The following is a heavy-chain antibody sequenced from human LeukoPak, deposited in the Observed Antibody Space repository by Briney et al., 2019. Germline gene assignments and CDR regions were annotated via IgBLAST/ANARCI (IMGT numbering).Heavy chain of an antibody. CDR3: ATSRVYDY. J-gene: IGHJ4*02. Sequence: GGSLRLSCAASGFKFGDYFMSWIRQFPGKGLGWIAFINGPSTNIDYADSVRGRFIISRDNGKNSLYLHMHSLRTEDTAVYYCATSRVYDYWGQGALVTVSS. CDR1: GFKFGDYF. V-gene: IGHV3-11*04. CDR2: INGPSTNI. D-gene: IGHD2-8*01.